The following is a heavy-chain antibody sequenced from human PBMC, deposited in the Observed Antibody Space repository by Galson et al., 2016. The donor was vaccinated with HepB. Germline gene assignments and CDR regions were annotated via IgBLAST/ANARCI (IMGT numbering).Heavy chain of an antibody. CDR3: AKGGGSYYRGTDGIIDS. Sequence: SLRLSCAASDFTFSSYGMHWVRQAPGKGLEWLALIWNDGTKKDYSDSLKGRFTISRDNSNNILYLDMNNLRAEDTAVHYCAKGGGSYYRGTDGIIDSWGQGTLVTVSS. J-gene: IGHJ4*02. CDR1: DFTFSSYG. D-gene: IGHD1-26*01. V-gene: IGHV3-33*06. CDR2: IWNDGTKK.